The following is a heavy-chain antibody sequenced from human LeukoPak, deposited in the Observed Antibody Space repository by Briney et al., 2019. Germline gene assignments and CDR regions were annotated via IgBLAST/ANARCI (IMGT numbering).Heavy chain of an antibody. J-gene: IGHJ6*03. Sequence: SVKVSCKASGGTFSSYAISWVRQAPGQGLEWMGGIIPIFGTTNYAQKFQGRVTITADRSTSTAYMELSSLRSEDTAVYYCARSSAEGYYYYMDVWGKGTTVTVSS. CDR3: ARSSAEGYYYYMDV. CDR2: IIPIFGTT. V-gene: IGHV1-69*06. CDR1: GGTFSSYA.